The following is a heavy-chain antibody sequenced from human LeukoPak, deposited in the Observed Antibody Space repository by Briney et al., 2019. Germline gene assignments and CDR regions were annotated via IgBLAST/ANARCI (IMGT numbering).Heavy chain of an antibody. Sequence: SETLSLTCAVYGGSFSGYYWSWIRQPPGKGLEWIGEINHSGSTNYNPSLKSRVTISVDTSKNQYSLKLSSVTAADTAVYYCARSPSWGMRRAFDIWGQGTMVTVSS. CDR2: INHSGST. J-gene: IGHJ3*02. D-gene: IGHD3-16*01. V-gene: IGHV4-34*01. CDR1: GGSFSGYY. CDR3: ARSPSWGMRRAFDI.